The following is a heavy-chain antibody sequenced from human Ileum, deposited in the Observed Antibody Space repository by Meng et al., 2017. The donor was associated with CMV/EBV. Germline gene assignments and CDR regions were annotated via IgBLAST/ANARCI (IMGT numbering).Heavy chain of an antibody. V-gene: IGHV1-18*01. CDR3: ARGIDY. CDR1: GYTFTSQG. J-gene: IGHJ4*02. Sequence: QDQLLKSGAEDRKPGASVKVSCKASGYTFTSQGITWVRQAPGQGLEWMGWINTNNGNTKYAWKFQGRVTMTTDTSTSTGYMELRSLRYDDTAVYYCARGIDYWGQGTLVTVS. CDR2: INTNNGNT.